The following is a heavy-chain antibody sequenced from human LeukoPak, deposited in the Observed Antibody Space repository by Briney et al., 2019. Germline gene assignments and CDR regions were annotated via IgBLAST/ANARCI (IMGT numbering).Heavy chain of an antibody. D-gene: IGHD4-17*01. CDR3: ARLRATVTTFDGMDV. J-gene: IGHJ6*04. CDR1: GYSFTSYW. V-gene: IGHV5-51*01. CDR2: IYPGDSDT. Sequence: GESLKISCKGSGYSFTSYWIGWVRQMPGKGLGWMGIIYPGDSDTRYSPSFQGQVTISADKSISTAYLQWSSLKASDTAMYYCARLRATVTTFDGMDVWGKGTTVTVSS.